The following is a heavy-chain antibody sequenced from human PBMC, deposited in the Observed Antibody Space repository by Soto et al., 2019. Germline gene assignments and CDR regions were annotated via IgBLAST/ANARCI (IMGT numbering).Heavy chain of an antibody. V-gene: IGHV1-69*13. D-gene: IGHD1-26*01. Sequence: SVKVSCKASGGTFSSYAISWVRQAPGQGLEWMGGIIPIFGTANYAQKFQGRVTITADESTSTAYMELSSLRSEDTAVYYCARVGGGRYSGSYYYYYYGMDVWGQGTTVTVSS. J-gene: IGHJ6*02. CDR1: GGTFSSYA. CDR2: IIPIFGTA. CDR3: ARVGGGRYSGSYYYYYYGMDV.